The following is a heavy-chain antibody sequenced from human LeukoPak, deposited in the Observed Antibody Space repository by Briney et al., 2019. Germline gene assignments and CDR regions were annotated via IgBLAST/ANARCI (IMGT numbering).Heavy chain of an antibody. CDR3: AKMKGHPLPKYYMDV. CDR1: AFTFSGFA. Sequence: GGSLRLSCAASAFTFSGFATSCVRRTPGKGLEWVSGISVTGDNTLYADSVKGRFTISRDNSKNTLYLEMNSLRAEDTAIYYCAKMKGHPLPKYYMDVWGQGTTVTVSS. CDR2: ISVTGDNT. V-gene: IGHV3-23*01. D-gene: IGHD1-26*01. J-gene: IGHJ6*01.